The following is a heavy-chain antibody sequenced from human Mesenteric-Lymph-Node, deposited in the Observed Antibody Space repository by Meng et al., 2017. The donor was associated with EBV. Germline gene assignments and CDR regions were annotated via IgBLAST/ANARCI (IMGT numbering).Heavy chain of an antibody. J-gene: IGHJ4*02. Sequence: QVQVERWGAGLLKPSETLSLSCTVSGDSMRGYFWSWIRQPPGKGLEWIGYITYNGGTNYNPILKSRVTISVDTSKNLFSLKLTSVTAADTAVYYCARGQTVTIFSPFDYWGQGTLVTVSS. CDR3: ARGQTVTIFSPFDY. D-gene: IGHD5-24*01. V-gene: IGHV4-59*01. CDR1: GDSMRGYF. CDR2: ITYNGGT.